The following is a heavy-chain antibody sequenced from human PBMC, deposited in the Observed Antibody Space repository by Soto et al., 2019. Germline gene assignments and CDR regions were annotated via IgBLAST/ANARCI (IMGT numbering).Heavy chain of an antibody. CDR1: GGSISSGDYY. CDR3: ARDGCSGGSCYHNWFDP. D-gene: IGHD2-15*01. J-gene: IGHJ5*02. Sequence: SETLSLTCTVSGGSISSGDYYWSWIRQPPGKGLEWIGYIYYSGSTYYNPSLKSRVTISVDTSKNQFSLKLSSVTAADTAVYYCARDGCSGGSCYHNWFDPWGQGTLVTVSS. CDR2: IYYSGST. V-gene: IGHV4-30-4*01.